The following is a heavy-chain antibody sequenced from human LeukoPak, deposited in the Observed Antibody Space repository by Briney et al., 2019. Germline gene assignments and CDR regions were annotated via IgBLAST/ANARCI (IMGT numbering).Heavy chain of an antibody. D-gene: IGHD2-21*02. J-gene: IGHJ4*02. CDR2: IYTSGST. Sequence: PSETLSLTCTVSGGSISSYYWSWIRQPAGKGLEWIGRIYTSGSTNYNPSLKSRVTISVDTSKNQFSLKLSSVTAADTAVYYCARGEAYCGGDCYTGFDYWGQGTLVTVSS. V-gene: IGHV4-4*07. CDR3: ARGEAYCGGDCYTGFDY. CDR1: GGSISSYY.